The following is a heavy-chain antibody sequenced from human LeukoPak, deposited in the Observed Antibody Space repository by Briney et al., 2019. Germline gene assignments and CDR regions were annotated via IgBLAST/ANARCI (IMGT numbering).Heavy chain of an antibody. V-gene: IGHV1-2*04. D-gene: IGHD3-10*01. CDR1: GYTFTAYY. CDR3: ARDLSITMASGEGRGYYYGMDV. CDR2: INPNSGGT. Sequence: ASVTVSCTASGYTFTAYYMHWVRQAPGQGLEWMGWINPNSGGTNYAQKFQGWVTMTRDTSISTAYMELSRLRSDDTAVYYCARDLSITMASGEGRGYYYGMDVWGQGTTVTVSS. J-gene: IGHJ6*02.